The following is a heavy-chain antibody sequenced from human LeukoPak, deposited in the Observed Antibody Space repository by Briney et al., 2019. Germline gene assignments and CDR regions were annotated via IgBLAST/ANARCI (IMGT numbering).Heavy chain of an antibody. CDR3: AKDRRIVGATHTPDAFDI. D-gene: IGHD1-26*01. CDR2: ISGSGGST. V-gene: IGHV3-23*01. CDR1: GFTFSSYA. J-gene: IGHJ3*02. Sequence: GGSLRLSCAASGFTFSSYAMSWVRQAPGKGREWVSAISGSGGSTYYADSVKGRFTISRDNSKNTLYLQMNSLRAEDTAVYYCAKDRRIVGATHTPDAFDIWGQGTMVTVSS.